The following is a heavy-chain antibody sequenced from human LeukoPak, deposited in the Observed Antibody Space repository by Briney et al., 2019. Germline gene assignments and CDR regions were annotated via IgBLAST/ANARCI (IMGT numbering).Heavy chain of an antibody. D-gene: IGHD3-22*01. CDR3: ARGRYYDSSGYYLGIQFDY. V-gene: IGHV4-34*01. CDR2: INHSGST. J-gene: IGHJ4*02. Sequence: SETLSLTCAVYGGSFSGYYWSWLRQPPGKGLDWIGEINHSGSTNYNPSLKSRVTISVDTSKNQFSLKLSSVTAADTAVYYCARGRYYDSSGYYLGIQFDYWGQGTLVTVSS. CDR1: GGSFSGYY.